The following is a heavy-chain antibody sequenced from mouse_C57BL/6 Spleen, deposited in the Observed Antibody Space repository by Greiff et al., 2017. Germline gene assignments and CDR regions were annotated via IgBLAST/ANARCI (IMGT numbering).Heavy chain of an antibody. V-gene: IGHV1-18*01. Sequence: VQLQQSGPELVKPGASVKIPCKASGYTFTDYNMDWVKQSHGKSLEWSGDINPNNGGTIYNQKFKGKATLTVDKSSSTAYMELRSLTSEDTAVYYCARSSVEGYYYGSPWYFDVWGTGTTVTVSS. CDR2: INPNNGGT. D-gene: IGHD1-1*01. CDR1: GYTFTDYN. CDR3: ARSSVEGYYYGSPWYFDV. J-gene: IGHJ1*03.